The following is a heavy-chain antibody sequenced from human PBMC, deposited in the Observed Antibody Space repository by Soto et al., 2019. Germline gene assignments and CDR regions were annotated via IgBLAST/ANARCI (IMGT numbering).Heavy chain of an antibody. CDR1: GFTFSSYA. CDR3: AKGDCLLWD. V-gene: IGHV3-23*01. J-gene: IGHJ4*02. D-gene: IGHD3-9*01. Sequence: GGSLSPCCAASGFTFSSYAMRWVHQAPGKGLGLVSAISGSGGSTYYADSVKGRFTISRDNSNNTLYLETNSLRAEDPAVYYCAKGDCLLWDWGQGTLVTVSS. CDR2: ISGSGGST.